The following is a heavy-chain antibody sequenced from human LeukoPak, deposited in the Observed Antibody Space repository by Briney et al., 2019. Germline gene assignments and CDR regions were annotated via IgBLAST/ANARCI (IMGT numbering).Heavy chain of an antibody. V-gene: IGHV1-2*02. CDR1: GYTFTGYY. Sequence: GASVKVSCKASGYTFTGYYMHWVRQAPGQGLEWMGWINPHSGGTNYAQNFQGRVTMTRDTSISTAYMELSRLRGDDTAAYYCARTGRGIYAFDIWGQGTMVTVSS. CDR3: ARTGRGIYAFDI. D-gene: IGHD3-16*01. J-gene: IGHJ3*02. CDR2: INPHSGGT.